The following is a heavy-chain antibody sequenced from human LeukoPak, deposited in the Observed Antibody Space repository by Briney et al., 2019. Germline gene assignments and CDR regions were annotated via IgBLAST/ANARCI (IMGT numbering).Heavy chain of an antibody. CDR3: ARDGEMATIENYFAY. J-gene: IGHJ4*02. CDR1: GGSINSSNYY. D-gene: IGHD5-24*01. CDR2: IYYRGST. V-gene: IGHV4-39*07. Sequence: PSGTLSLTCTVSGGSINSSNYYWGWIRQPPGKGLEWIGTIYYRGSTYYNPSLKSRVTISVDTSKNQFSLKLSSVTAADTAVYYCARDGEMATIENYFAYWGQGTLVTVSS.